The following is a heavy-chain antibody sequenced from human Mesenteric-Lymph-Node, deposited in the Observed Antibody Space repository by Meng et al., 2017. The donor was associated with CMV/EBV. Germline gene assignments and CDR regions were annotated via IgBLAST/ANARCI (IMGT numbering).Heavy chain of an antibody. J-gene: IGHJ6*02. Sequence: GSLRLSCAVYGGSFSGYYWSWIRQPPGKGLEWIGYISNSGTTNYNPSLKSRLTMSVDASQNQFSLSLSSVTAADTAVYYCARGRVYYYGWNPPYGMDVWGQGTTVTVSS. CDR1: GGSFSGYY. CDR2: ISNSGTT. D-gene: IGHD3-10*01. CDR3: ARGRVYYYGWNPPYGMDV. V-gene: IGHV4-59*01.